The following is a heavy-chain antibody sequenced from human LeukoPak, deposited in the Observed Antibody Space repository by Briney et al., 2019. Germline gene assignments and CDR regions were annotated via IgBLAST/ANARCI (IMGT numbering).Heavy chain of an antibody. CDR1: GGSFSGYY. D-gene: IGHD3-9*01. CDR2: INHSGST. J-gene: IGHJ5*02. Sequence: SETPSLTCAVYGGSFSGYYWSWIRQPPGKGLEWIGEINHSGSTNYNPSLKSRVTISVDTSKNQFSLKLSSVTAADTAVYYCARGYDILTGYFRFDPWGQGTLVTVSS. V-gene: IGHV4-34*01. CDR3: ARGYDILTGYFRFDP.